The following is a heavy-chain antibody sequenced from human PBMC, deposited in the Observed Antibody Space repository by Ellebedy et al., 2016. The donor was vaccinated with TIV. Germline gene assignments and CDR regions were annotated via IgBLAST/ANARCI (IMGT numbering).Heavy chain of an antibody. J-gene: IGHJ4*02. D-gene: IGHD3-22*01. Sequence: GESLKISCAASGFTFSSYWMHWVRQAPGKRLEWVSAISGSADSIYYADSVRGRFTISRDNSQNTLYLQMNSLRAEDTAIYYCVKNMKPGSAYYYDWGQGALVTVSS. CDR3: VKNMKPGSAYYYD. V-gene: IGHV3-23*01. CDR1: GFTFSSYW. CDR2: ISGSADSI.